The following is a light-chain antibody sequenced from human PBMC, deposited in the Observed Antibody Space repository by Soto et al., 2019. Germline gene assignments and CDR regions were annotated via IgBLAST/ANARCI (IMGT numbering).Light chain of an antibody. CDR3: SSYASSSSLRV. V-gene: IGLV2-14*01. CDR1: SSDVGGYNY. J-gene: IGLJ3*02. Sequence: QSVLTQPASVSGSPGQSITISCTGTSSDVGGYNYVSWYQQHPGKAPKLMIYGVSNRPSGVSNRFSGSKSGNTASLTISGLQAEDEGVYYCSSYASSSSLRVFGGGTKLTVL. CDR2: GVS.